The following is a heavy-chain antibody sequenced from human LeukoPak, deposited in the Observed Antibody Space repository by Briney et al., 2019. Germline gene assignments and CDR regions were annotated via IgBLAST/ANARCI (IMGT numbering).Heavy chain of an antibody. J-gene: IGHJ6*02. D-gene: IGHD2-21*01. V-gene: IGHV4-34*01. CDR1: GGSFSGYY. Sequence: SETLSLTCAVYGGSFSGYYWSWIRQPPGKGLEWIGEINHSGSTNYNPSLKSRVTISVDTSKNQFSLKLSSVTAADTAVYYCARIPPYYGMDVWGQGTTVTVSS. CDR3: ARIPPYYGMDV. CDR2: INHSGST.